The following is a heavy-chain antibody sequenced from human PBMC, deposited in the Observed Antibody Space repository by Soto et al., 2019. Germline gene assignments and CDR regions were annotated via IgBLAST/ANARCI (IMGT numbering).Heavy chain of an antibody. CDR1: GFTFSSYA. CDR3: ANTPWADYYYYMDV. Sequence: GVSLRLSCAASGFTFSSYAMSWVRQAPGKGLEWVSAISGSGGSTYYADSVKGRFTISRDNSKNTLYLQMNSLRAEDTAVYYCANTPWADYYYYMDVWGKGTTVTVSS. D-gene: IGHD3-16*01. J-gene: IGHJ6*03. CDR2: ISGSGGST. V-gene: IGHV3-23*01.